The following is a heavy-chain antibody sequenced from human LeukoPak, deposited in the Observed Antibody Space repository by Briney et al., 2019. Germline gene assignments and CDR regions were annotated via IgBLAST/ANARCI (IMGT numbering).Heavy chain of an antibody. V-gene: IGHV1-46*01. D-gene: IGHD1-26*01. CDR2: INPSGGST. CDR3: ARLTVGATLFDY. J-gene: IGHJ4*02. Sequence: ASVKVSCKASGYTFTSYYMHWVRQAPGQGLEWMGIINPSGGSTSYAQKSQGRVTMTRATSTSTVYMGLSSLRSEDTAVYYCARLTVGATLFDYWGQGTLVTVSS. CDR1: GYTFTSYY.